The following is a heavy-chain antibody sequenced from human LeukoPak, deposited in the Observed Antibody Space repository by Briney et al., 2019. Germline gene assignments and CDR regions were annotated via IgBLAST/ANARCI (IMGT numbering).Heavy chain of an antibody. D-gene: IGHD3-22*01. CDR3: AGLVGRYSSGLYYYYFDY. Sequence: SETLSLTCTVSGDSINSLDLWSWVRQPPGKGLEWIGEMYLSGTTHSNPSVKSRVTISIDKSKNQFFLNLSSVTAADTAVYYCAGLVGRYSSGLYYYYFDYWGQGTLVTASS. CDR2: MYLSGTT. J-gene: IGHJ4*02. V-gene: IGHV4-4*02. CDR1: GDSINSLDL.